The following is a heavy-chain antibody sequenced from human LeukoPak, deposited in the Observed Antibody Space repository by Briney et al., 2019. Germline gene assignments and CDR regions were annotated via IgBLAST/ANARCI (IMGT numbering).Heavy chain of an antibody. D-gene: IGHD5-18*01. Sequence: GGSLRLSCAASGFIFNTYGMHWVRQAPGKGLEWVAVIWSDGSDKYYVDSVKGRFTISRDNSKNTLYLQMNSLRAEDTAVYYRAKADTKERSVLDYWGQGTLVIVSS. CDR1: GFIFNTYG. CDR3: AKADTKERSVLDY. V-gene: IGHV3-33*06. J-gene: IGHJ4*02. CDR2: IWSDGSDK.